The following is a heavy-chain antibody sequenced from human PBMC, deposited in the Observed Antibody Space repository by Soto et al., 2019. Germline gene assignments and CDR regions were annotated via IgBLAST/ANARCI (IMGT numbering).Heavy chain of an antibody. D-gene: IGHD1-1*01. CDR3: ARDRRVRPYNWNDLHCYGMDV. CDR2: ISAYNGNT. J-gene: IGHJ6*02. CDR1: GYTFTSYG. Sequence: ASVKVSCKASGYTFTSYGISWVRQAPGQGLEWMGWISAYNGNTNYAQKLQGRVTMTTDTSTSTAYMELRSLRSDDTAVYYCARDRRVRPYNWNDLHCYGMDVWGQGTTVTVSS. V-gene: IGHV1-18*01.